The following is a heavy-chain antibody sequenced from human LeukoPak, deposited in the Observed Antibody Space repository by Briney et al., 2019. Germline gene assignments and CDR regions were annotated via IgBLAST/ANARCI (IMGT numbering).Heavy chain of an antibody. D-gene: IGHD2-2*01. CDR1: GGSISSGGYY. V-gene: IGHV4-30-2*01. CDR3: ARGLFGDCSSTSCYYWFDP. CDR2: IYHSGST. J-gene: IGHJ5*02. Sequence: SETLSLTCTVSGGSISSGGYYWSWIRQPPGKGLEWIGYIYHSGSTYYNPSLKSRVTISVDRSKNQFSLKLSSVTAADTAVYYRARGLFGDCSSTSCYYWFDPWGQGTLVTVSS.